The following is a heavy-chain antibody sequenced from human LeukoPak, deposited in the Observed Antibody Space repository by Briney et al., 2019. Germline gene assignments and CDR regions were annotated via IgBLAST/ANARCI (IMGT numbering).Heavy chain of an antibody. J-gene: IGHJ5*02. CDR2: IYYSGST. CDR3: ARRGASMVRGVYWFDP. Sequence: PSETLSLTRTVSGGSISSSSYYWGWIRQPPGKGLEWIGSIYYSGSTYYNPPLKSRVTISVDTSKNQFSLKLSSVTAADTAVYYCARRGASMVRGVYWFDPWGQGTLVTVPS. V-gene: IGHV4-39*01. CDR1: GGSISSSSYY. D-gene: IGHD3-10*01.